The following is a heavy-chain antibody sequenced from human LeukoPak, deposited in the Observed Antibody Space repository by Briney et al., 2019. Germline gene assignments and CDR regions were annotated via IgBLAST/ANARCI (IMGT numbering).Heavy chain of an antibody. V-gene: IGHV3-53*01. J-gene: IGHJ4*02. CDR1: GFTVSSNY. D-gene: IGHD4-17*01. CDR3: ARVNYGDSLFDY. CDR2: IYSGGST. Sequence: GGSLRLSCAASGFTVSSNYMSWVRQAPGKGLEWVSVIYSGGSTYYADSVKGRFTISRDNSKNTLYLQMNSLRAEDTAVYYCARVNYGDSLFDYWGQGTLVTVSS.